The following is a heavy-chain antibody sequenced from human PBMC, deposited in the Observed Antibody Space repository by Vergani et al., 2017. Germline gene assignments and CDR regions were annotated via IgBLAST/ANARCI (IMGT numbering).Heavy chain of an antibody. Sequence: EVQLVQSGAEVKKPGESLRISCKGSGYSFTSYWISWVRQMPGKGLEWMGRIDPSDSYTNYSPSFQGHVTISADKSISTAYLQWSSLKASDTAMYYCARLRLVQTTVVITDLDDWGQGTLVTVSS. CDR1: GYSFTSYW. CDR2: IDPSDSYT. V-gene: IGHV5-10-1*03. D-gene: IGHD4-23*01. J-gene: IGHJ4*02. CDR3: ARLRLVQTTVVITDLDD.